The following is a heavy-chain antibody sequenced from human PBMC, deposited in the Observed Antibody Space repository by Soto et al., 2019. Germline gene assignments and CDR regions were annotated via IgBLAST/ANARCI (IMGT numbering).Heavy chain of an antibody. Sequence: EVQLLESGGGLVQPGGSLRLSCAASGFTFSSYAMSWVRQAPGKGLEWVSAISGSGGSTYYADSVKGRFTISRDNSKNTLYLQMNSLRAEDTAVYYCAKDHNDYGGNYPGVGDYWGQGTLVTVSS. J-gene: IGHJ4*02. CDR3: AKDHNDYGGNYPGVGDY. D-gene: IGHD4-17*01. V-gene: IGHV3-23*01. CDR1: GFTFSSYA. CDR2: ISGSGGST.